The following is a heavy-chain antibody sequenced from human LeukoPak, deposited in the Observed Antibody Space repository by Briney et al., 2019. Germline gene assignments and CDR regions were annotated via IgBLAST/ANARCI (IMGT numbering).Heavy chain of an antibody. J-gene: IGHJ4*02. CDR2: INSDGSST. D-gene: IGHD5-18*01. CDR1: GFTFSSYW. Sequence: PGGSLRLSCAASGFTFSSYWMHWVRQAPGKGLVWVSRINSDGSSTNYADSVKGRFTISRDSAKNTLYLQMNSLRAEDTAVYYCAKVRGYSYALNYWGQGALVTVSS. V-gene: IGHV3-74*01. CDR3: AKVRGYSYALNY.